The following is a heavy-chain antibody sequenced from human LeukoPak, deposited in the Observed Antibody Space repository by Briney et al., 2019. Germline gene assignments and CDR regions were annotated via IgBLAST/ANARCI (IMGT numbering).Heavy chain of an antibody. Sequence: SVKVSCKASGGTFSSYAISWVRQAPGQGLEWMGGIIPIFGTANYAQKFQGRVTITADESTSTAYMELSSLRSEDTAVYYCASPSMVRGVKYYYYMDVWGKGTTVTISS. CDR2: IIPIFGTA. CDR1: GGTFSSYA. J-gene: IGHJ6*03. V-gene: IGHV1-69*13. D-gene: IGHD3-10*01. CDR3: ASPSMVRGVKYYYYMDV.